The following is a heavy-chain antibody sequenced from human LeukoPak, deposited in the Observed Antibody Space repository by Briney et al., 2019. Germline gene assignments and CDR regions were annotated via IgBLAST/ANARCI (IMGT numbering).Heavy chain of an antibody. J-gene: IGHJ4*02. D-gene: IGHD6-19*01. V-gene: IGHV3-30*18. Sequence: GGSLRLSCAASGFTFSSYGMHWVRQAPGKGLEWVAVISYDGSNKYYAGSVKGRFTISRDNSKNTLYLQMNSLRAEDTAVYYCAKLEVAGTDYWGQGTLVTVSS. CDR3: AKLEVAGTDY. CDR1: GFTFSSYG. CDR2: ISYDGSNK.